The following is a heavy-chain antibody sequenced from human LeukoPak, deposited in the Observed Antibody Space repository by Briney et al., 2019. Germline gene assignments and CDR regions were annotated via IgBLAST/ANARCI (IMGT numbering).Heavy chain of an antibody. CDR2: ISSSSSYI. J-gene: IGHJ4*02. Sequence: GGSLRLSCAASGFTFSSYSMAWVRQAPGKGLEWVSSISSSSSYIYYADSVKGRFTISRDNAKNSLYLQMNSLRAEDTAVYYCAKARADFWSGYGYFDYWGQGTLVTVSS. D-gene: IGHD3-3*01. CDR3: AKARADFWSGYGYFDY. V-gene: IGHV3-21*04. CDR1: GFTFSSYS.